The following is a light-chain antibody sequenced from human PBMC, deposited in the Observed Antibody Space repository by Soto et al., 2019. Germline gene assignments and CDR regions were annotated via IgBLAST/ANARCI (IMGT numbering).Light chain of an antibody. V-gene: IGKV3-20*01. J-gene: IGKJ2*01. CDR1: QSVTSTY. CDR2: DAS. Sequence: EIVLTQSPGTLSLSPGEGATFSCRASQSVTSTYLAWYQQKPGQAPRLLIYDASSRATGIPDRFSGSGSGTDFTLTISRLEPEDFAVYYCQLYDNSLYTFGQGTKLEIK. CDR3: QLYDNSLYT.